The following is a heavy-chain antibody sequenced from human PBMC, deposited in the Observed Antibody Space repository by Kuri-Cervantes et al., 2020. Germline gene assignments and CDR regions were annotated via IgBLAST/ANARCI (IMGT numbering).Heavy chain of an antibody. D-gene: IGHD4-17*01. CDR1: GGSISSYY. J-gene: IGHJ4*02. CDR3: ARGGRGDYFI. CDR2: IYHSGST. V-gene: IGHV4-38-2*02. Sequence: GSLRLSCTVSGGSISSYYWSWIRQPPGKGLEWIGSIYHSGSTYYNPSLKSRVTISVDTSKNQFSLKLSSVTAADTAVYYCARGGRGDYFIWGQGTLVTVSS.